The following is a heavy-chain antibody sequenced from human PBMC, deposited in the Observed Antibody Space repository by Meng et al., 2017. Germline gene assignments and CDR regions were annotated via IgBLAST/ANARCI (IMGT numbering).Heavy chain of an antibody. V-gene: IGHV3-48*03. D-gene: IGHD6-19*01. CDR2: ISSSGSTI. CDR3: ARDHGQSPTSGWYGFR. CDR1: GFTFSSYE. J-gene: IGHJ4*02. Sequence: GESLKISCAASGFTFSSYEMNWVRQAPGKGLEWVSYISSSGSTIYYADSVKGRFTISSDNAKNSLYLQMNSLRAEDTAVYYCARDHGQSPTSGWYGFRWGQGTLVTVSS.